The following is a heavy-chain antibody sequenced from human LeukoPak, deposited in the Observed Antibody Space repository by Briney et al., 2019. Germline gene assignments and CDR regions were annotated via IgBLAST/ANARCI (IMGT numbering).Heavy chain of an antibody. CDR3: ARDFNIVPAGYDY. CDR1: GYTFTGYY. D-gene: IGHD2-2*01. V-gene: IGHV1-2*02. Sequence: GASVKVSCKASGYTFTGYYMHWVRQAPGQGLEWMGWINPNSGGTNYAQKFQGRVTMTRDTSISTAYMELSRLRSDDTAVYYCARDFNIVPAGYDYWGQGTLVTVSS. CDR2: INPNSGGT. J-gene: IGHJ4*02.